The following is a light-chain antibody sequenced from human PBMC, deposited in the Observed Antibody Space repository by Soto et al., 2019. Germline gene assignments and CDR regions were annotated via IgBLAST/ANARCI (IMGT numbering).Light chain of an antibody. J-gene: IGKJ5*01. V-gene: IGKV1-39*01. CDR3: QQSFSPSIT. CDR1: QSISSY. Sequence: DIQMTQSPSSLSASVGHRVTITCRASQSISSYLNWYHQKPGKAPKLLIYGASSLQSGVPSRFSGSGYGTEFNLTISSLQPEDFATYYCQQSFSPSITFGQGTRLEIK. CDR2: GAS.